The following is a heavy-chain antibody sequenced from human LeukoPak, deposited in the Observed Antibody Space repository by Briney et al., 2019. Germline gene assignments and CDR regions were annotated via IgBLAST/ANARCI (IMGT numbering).Heavy chain of an antibody. CDR2: IYYSGST. Sequence: PSETLSLTCTVSGSMYNYYWSWIRQPPGKGLEWIGYIYYSGSTNYNPSLKSRVTISVDTSKNQFSLKLSSVTAADTAVYYCARVPPFGYGGLGMDVWGQGTTVTVSS. J-gene: IGHJ6*02. CDR3: ARVPPFGYGGLGMDV. D-gene: IGHD4-23*01. CDR1: GSMYNYY. V-gene: IGHV4-59*01.